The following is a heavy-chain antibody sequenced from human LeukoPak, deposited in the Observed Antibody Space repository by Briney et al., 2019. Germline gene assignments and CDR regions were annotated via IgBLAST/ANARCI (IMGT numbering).Heavy chain of an antibody. V-gene: IGHV5-51*01. Sequence: GESLKISCKASGYSFSNYWIGWVRQMPGKGLEWMGIVFPGEPDIKYSPSFQGRVTISADKSITTAYLQWSSLKASDTAMYYCARDPREYYYDSSGYSDNWFDPWGQGTLVTVSS. CDR1: GYSFSNYW. CDR3: ARDPREYYYDSSGYSDNWFDP. CDR2: VFPGEPDI. J-gene: IGHJ5*02. D-gene: IGHD3-22*01.